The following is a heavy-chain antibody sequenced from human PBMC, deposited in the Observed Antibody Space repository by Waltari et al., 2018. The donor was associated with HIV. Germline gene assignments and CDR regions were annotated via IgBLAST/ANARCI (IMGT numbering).Heavy chain of an antibody. CDR1: GEPFEGSY. J-gene: IGHJ4*02. Sequence: QVQLQQRGAGLLKPSEPLSLTCAVYGEPFEGSYWSWIRQPPGKRLEWMGEINHRRNTNYNPSLKSRLTMSVDASKNQFSLNLNSVTAADTGVYYCARRALWLRPVYYFDYWGQGALVTVSS. CDR2: INHRRNT. V-gene: IGHV4-34*01. CDR3: ARRALWLRPVYYFDY. D-gene: IGHD5-12*01.